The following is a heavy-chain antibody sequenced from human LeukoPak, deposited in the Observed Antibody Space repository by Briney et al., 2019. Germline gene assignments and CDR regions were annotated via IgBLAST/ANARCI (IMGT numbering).Heavy chain of an antibody. D-gene: IGHD3-3*01. V-gene: IGHV4-34*01. CDR1: GGSFSGYY. CDR2: INHSGST. Sequence: SETLSLTCAVYGGSFSGYYWSWIRQPPGKGLGWIGEINHSGSTNYNPSLKSRVTISVDTSKNQFSLKLSSVTAADTAVYYCARDLRGGTDGMDVWGQGTTVTVSS. CDR3: ARDLRGGTDGMDV. J-gene: IGHJ6*02.